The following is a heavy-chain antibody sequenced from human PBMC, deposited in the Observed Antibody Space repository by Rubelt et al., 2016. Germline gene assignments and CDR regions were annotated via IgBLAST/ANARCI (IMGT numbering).Heavy chain of an antibody. J-gene: IGHJ4*02. CDR1: GYTFTSYA. CDR2: INAGNRNT. D-gene: IGHD6-19*01. CDR3: ATIAVAGYHPATVFDY. Sequence: QVQLVQSGAEVKKPGASVKVSCKASGYTFTSYAMHWVRQAPGQRLEWMGWINAGNRNTKYSQKFQGRVTITREPSASTAYMELSSLRSEDTAVYYCATIAVAGYHPATVFDYWGQGTLVTVSS. V-gene: IGHV1-3*01.